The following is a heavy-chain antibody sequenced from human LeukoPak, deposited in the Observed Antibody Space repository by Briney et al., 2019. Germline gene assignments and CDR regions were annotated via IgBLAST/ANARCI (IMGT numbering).Heavy chain of an antibody. CDR1: GFTFNSYW. J-gene: IGHJ4*02. CDR3: ARDLLICFGSGNFVF. V-gene: IGHV3-7*01. Sequence: GGSLRLYCAASGFTFNSYWMSWVRHAPGKGREWVAKMKQDGSEKYYVDSVKGRFTISRDNAKNSLYLQMNSLRAEGTALYYCARDLLICFGSGNFVFWGQGNLVTVSS. D-gene: IGHD3-10*01. CDR2: MKQDGSEK.